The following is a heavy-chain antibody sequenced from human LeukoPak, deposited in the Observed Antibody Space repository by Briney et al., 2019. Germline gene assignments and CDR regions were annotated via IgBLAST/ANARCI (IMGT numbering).Heavy chain of an antibody. CDR3: ARGGLVVGAFDI. Sequence: PSETLSLTCTVSGYSISSGYYWGWIRQPPGKGLEWIGSIYHSGSTYYNPSLKSRVTISVDTSKNQFSLKLSSVTAADTAVYYCARGGLVVGAFDIWGQGTMVTVSS. D-gene: IGHD2-8*02. CDR1: GYSISSGYY. J-gene: IGHJ3*02. CDR2: IYHSGST. V-gene: IGHV4-38-2*02.